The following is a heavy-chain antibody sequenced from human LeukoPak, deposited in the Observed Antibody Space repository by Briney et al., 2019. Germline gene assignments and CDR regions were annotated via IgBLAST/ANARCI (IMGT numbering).Heavy chain of an antibody. CDR3: ARVERDMLNWFDP. Sequence: SETLSLTCAVYGGSFSGYYWSWIRQPPGKGREWSGEINHSGSTNYNPSLKSRVTISVDTSKNQFSLKLSSVTAADKAVYYCARVERDMLNWFDPWGQGTLVTVSS. J-gene: IGHJ5*02. D-gene: IGHD3-10*02. CDR2: INHSGST. CDR1: GGSFSGYY. V-gene: IGHV4-34*01.